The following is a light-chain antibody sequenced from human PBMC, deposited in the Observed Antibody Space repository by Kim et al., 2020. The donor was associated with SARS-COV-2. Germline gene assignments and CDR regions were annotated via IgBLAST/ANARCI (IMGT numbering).Light chain of an antibody. CDR3: QQYNSYWT. CDR2: KAS. CDR1: QSISTW. Sequence: SASVGDRVTITCRASQSISTWLAWYQQKPGKAPNRLIYKASTLETGVPSRFSGSGSGTEFTLTISSLQPDDFATYYCQQYNSYWTFGQGTKVDIK. J-gene: IGKJ1*01. V-gene: IGKV1-5*03.